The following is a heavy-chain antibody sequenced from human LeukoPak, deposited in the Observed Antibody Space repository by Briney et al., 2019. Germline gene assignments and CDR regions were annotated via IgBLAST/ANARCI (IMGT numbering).Heavy chain of an antibody. CDR2: IKQDGSEK. CDR1: GFTFSNYW. D-gene: IGHD1-26*01. Sequence: GGSLRLSCAASGFTFSNYWMSWVRQAPGKGLEWVANIKQDGSEKYYVDSVEGRFTISRDNAKNSLYLQMNSLRAEDTAEYYCARDKIVGATNFDYWGQGTLVTVSS. CDR3: ARDKIVGATNFDY. V-gene: IGHV3-7*01. J-gene: IGHJ4*02.